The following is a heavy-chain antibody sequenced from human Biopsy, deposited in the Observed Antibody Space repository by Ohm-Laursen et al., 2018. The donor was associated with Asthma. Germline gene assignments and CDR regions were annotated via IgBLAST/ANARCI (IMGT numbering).Heavy chain of an antibody. CDR2: INSVFGIT. CDR3: ARKAGSCISRTCYSLDF. CDR1: GGTFNTYV. D-gene: IGHD2-2*01. J-gene: IGHJ4*02. Sequence: SSVKVSCKSLGGTFNTYVIGWARQAPGQGLEWMGGINSVFGITTYPQKFQDRVTITADDSTSTVYMELSSLRSEDTAVYYCARKAGSCISRTCYSLDFWGQGTLVTVSS. V-gene: IGHV1-69*01.